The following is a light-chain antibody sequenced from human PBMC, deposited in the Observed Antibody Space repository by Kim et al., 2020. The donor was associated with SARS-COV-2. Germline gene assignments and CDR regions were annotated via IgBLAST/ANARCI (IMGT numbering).Light chain of an antibody. CDR2: EDN. Sequence: PGQSITISCSGTSSDVGNYNLVSWYQQHPRKAPKLIIYEDNRRPSGVSNRFSGSKSGNTASLTISGLQAEDEADYYCSSYAGSSYVFGTGTKVTVL. J-gene: IGLJ1*01. CDR3: SSYAGSSYV. CDR1: SSDVGNYNL. V-gene: IGLV2-23*01.